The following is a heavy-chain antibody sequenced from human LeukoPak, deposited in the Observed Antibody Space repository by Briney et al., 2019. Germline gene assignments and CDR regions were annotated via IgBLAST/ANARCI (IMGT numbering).Heavy chain of an antibody. Sequence: ATVKISCKVSGYTLTDYYMHWVQQAPGKGLEWMGLVDPEDGETIYAEKFQGRVTITADTSTDTAYMELSSLRSEDTAVYYCAKDRYSSSRAFDYWGQGTLVTVSS. V-gene: IGHV1-69-2*01. J-gene: IGHJ4*02. D-gene: IGHD6-6*01. CDR3: AKDRYSSSRAFDY. CDR1: GYTLTDYY. CDR2: VDPEDGET.